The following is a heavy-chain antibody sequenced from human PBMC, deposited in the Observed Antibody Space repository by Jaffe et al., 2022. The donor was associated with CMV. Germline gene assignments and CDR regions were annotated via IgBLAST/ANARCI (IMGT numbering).Heavy chain of an antibody. CDR1: GFTFSSYG. CDR3: ARDNRSITIFGVVITYYYGMDV. CDR2: IWYDGSNK. D-gene: IGHD3-3*01. J-gene: IGHJ6*02. Sequence: QVQLVESGGGVVQPGRSLRLSCAASGFTFSSYGMHWVRQAPGKGLEWVAVIWYDGSNKYYADSVKGRFTISRDNSKNTLYLQMNSLRAEDTAVYYCARDNRSITIFGVVITYYYGMDVWGQGTTVTVSS. V-gene: IGHV3-33*01.